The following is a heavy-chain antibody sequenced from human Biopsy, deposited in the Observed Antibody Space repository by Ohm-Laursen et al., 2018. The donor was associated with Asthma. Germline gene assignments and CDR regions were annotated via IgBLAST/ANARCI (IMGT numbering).Heavy chain of an antibody. V-gene: IGHV1-24*01. Sequence: ASVKVSCKLSGYILTDLSVHWVRQAPGQGLEWMGGHDHEEGGTVNARRFQGRVTMTEDTSTDTAYMELSSLSSDDTAVYYCASDFPKDYVRYNFQFWGQGTLVTVSS. CDR2: HDHEEGGT. CDR1: GYILTDLS. J-gene: IGHJ4*02. D-gene: IGHD4-17*01. CDR3: ASDFPKDYVRYNFQF.